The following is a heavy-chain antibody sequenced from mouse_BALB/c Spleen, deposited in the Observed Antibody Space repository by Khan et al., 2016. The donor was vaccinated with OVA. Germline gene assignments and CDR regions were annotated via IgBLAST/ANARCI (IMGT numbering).Heavy chain of an antibody. CDR2: ILPGRGNS. Sequence: QVQLKQSGAELMKPGASVKISCKATGYTFSSYWIEWVKQRPGHGLEWIGEILPGRGNSNFNEKFKGKATITADTSSNIAYLQLSSLASEDSAVFYGARGAGRTYGMDYWGQGTAVTVSS. J-gene: IGHJ4*01. D-gene: IGHD3-3*01. CDR1: GYTFSSYW. CDR3: ARGAGRTYGMDY. V-gene: IGHV1-9*01.